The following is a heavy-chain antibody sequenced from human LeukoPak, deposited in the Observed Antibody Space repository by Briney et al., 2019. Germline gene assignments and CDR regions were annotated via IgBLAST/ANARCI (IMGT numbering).Heavy chain of an antibody. CDR2: IIPIFGTA. CDR3: AREGDIVATTRPGNFDY. D-gene: IGHD5-12*01. Sequence: SVKVSCKASGGTFSSYAISWVRQAPGQGLEWMGGIIPIFGTANYAQKFQGRATITADESTSTAYMELSSLRSEDTAVYYCAREGDIVATTRPGNFDYWGQGTLVTVSS. V-gene: IGHV1-69*01. CDR1: GGTFSSYA. J-gene: IGHJ4*02.